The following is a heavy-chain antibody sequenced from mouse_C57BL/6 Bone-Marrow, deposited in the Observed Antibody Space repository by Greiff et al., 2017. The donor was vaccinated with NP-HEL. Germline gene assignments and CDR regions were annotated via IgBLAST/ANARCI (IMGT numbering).Heavy chain of an antibody. V-gene: IGHV5-6*01. CDR3: ALRFAY. CDR1: GFTFSSYG. Sequence: VQLKESGGDLVKPGGSLKLSCAASGFTFSSYGMSWVRQTPDKRLEWVATISSVGSYTYYPDSVKGRFTISRDNAKNTLYLQMSSLKSEDTAMYYCALRFAYWGQGTLVTVSA. CDR2: ISSVGSYT. J-gene: IGHJ3*01.